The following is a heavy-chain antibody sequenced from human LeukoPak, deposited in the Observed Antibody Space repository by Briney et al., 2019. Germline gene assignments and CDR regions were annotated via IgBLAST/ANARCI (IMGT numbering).Heavy chain of an antibody. Sequence: PGRSLRLSCTASGFTFSSYAMHWVRRAPGKGLEWVAVISYDGSNKYYADSVKGRFTISRDNSKNTLYLQMNSLRAEDTAVYYCARDRGRCSSTSCYREYYFDYWGQGTLVTVSS. CDR2: ISYDGSNK. CDR3: ARDRGRCSSTSCYREYYFDY. CDR1: GFTFSSYA. V-gene: IGHV3-30-3*01. J-gene: IGHJ4*02. D-gene: IGHD2-2*01.